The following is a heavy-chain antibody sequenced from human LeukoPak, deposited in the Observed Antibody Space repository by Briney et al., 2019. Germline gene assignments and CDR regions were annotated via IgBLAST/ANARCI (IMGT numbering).Heavy chain of an antibody. D-gene: IGHD3-22*01. V-gene: IGHV4-4*07. J-gene: IGHJ3*02. CDR3: ARGPYSYDGSGAFDI. CDR2: IYTSGST. CDR1: GGSISSYY. Sequence: SETLSLTCTVSGGSISSYYWSWIRQPAGKGLEWIGRIYTSGSTNYNSSLKSRVTMSLDTSKNQVSLRLSSVTAADTAVYFCARGPYSYDGSGAFDIWGQGTMVTVSS.